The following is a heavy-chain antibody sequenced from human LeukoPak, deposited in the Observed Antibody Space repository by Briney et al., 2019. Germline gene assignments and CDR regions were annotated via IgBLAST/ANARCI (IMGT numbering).Heavy chain of an antibody. J-gene: IGHJ6*03. Sequence: ASVKVSCKASGGTFSSYTINWVRQATGQGLEWMGWMNPNSGNTGYAPKFQGRVTMTRNTSISTAYMELSSLRSEDTAVYYCARTEYYDFWSGYPDYMDVWGKGTTVTVSS. CDR1: GGTFSSYT. CDR2: MNPNSGNT. D-gene: IGHD3-3*01. CDR3: ARTEYYDFWSGYPDYMDV. V-gene: IGHV1-8*01.